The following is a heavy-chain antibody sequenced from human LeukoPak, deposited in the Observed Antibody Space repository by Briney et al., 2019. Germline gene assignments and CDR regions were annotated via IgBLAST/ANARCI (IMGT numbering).Heavy chain of an antibody. CDR3: STLWYGA. V-gene: IGHV3-15*01. Sequence: GRSLRLSCAASGFTFSSYGMHWVRQAPGKGLEWVGRIKSKTDGGTSDYAAPVTGRFTISRDDSKSTLYLEMNSLKTEDTGVYYCSTLWYGAWGQGTLVTVSS. D-gene: IGHD3-10*01. CDR1: GFTFSSYG. J-gene: IGHJ5*02. CDR2: IKSKTDGGTS.